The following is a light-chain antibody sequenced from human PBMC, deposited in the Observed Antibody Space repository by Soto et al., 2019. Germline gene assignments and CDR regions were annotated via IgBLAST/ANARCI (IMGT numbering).Light chain of an antibody. CDR1: QALSNY. V-gene: IGKV1-9*01. CDR3: QQISRYPLT. CDR2: SAS. J-gene: IGKJ4*01. Sequence: DIQLTQSPSVLSASVGDTVTITCRASQALSNYLVSYQQKPGKAPDLLIYSASTLQSGVPSRFSGSGSETEFSLTIRALQPEDFATYYCQQISRYPLTFGGGTKVDIK.